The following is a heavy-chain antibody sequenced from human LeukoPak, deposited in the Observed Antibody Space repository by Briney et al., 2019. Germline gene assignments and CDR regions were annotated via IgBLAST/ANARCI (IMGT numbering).Heavy chain of an antibody. V-gene: IGHV3-66*01. D-gene: IGHD1-1*01. CDR2: IYSGGST. J-gene: IGHJ4*02. Sequence: GGSLRLSCAASGFTVSSNYMSWVRQAPGKGLEWVSVIYSGGSTYYADSVKGRFTISRDNSKNTVSLQMNSLRAEDTAVYYCARVRDGYNAVFDLWGQGTLVTVSS. CDR1: GFTVSSNY. CDR3: ARVRDGYNAVFDL.